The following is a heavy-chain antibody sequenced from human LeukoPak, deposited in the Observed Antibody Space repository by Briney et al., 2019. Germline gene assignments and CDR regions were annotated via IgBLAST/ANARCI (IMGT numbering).Heavy chain of an antibody. CDR3: AAVKAVLSPKGRLPYYFDY. V-gene: IGHV4-31*03. J-gene: IGHJ4*02. CDR1: GASISSDGYS. CDR2: IYYSGST. Sequence: SQTLSLTCTVSGASISSDGYSCSSIRQHPGKGLEWIGYIYYSGSTYYNPSLKSRVTISVDTSKNQFSLKLSSVTAAVTAVYDCAAVKAVLSPKGRLPYYFDYWGQGTLVTVSS. D-gene: IGHD1-14*01.